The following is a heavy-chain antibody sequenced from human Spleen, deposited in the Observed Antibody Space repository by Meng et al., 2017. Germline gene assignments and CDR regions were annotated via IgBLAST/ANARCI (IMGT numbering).Heavy chain of an antibody. CDR3: ARGPTTMAHDFDY. D-gene: IGHD4-11*01. J-gene: IGHJ4*02. V-gene: IGHV1-2*06. CDR1: GYNFPDYY. CDR2: INPKSGDT. Sequence: QMQLVQAGAEVKKPGASVKVSCKPSGYNFPDYYIHWVRRAPGQGLEWMGRINPKSGDTHYAQKFQARVTISVDTSKNQFSLKLTSVTAADSAVYYCARGPTTMAHDFDYWGQGTLVTVSS.